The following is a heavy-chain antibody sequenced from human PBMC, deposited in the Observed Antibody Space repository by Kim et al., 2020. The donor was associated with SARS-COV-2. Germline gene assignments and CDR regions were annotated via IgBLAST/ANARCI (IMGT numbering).Heavy chain of an antibody. CDR2: INHSGST. V-gene: IGHV4-34*01. CDR3: ASRTNYYDSSGYYFY. D-gene: IGHD3-22*01. J-gene: IGHJ4*01. Sequence: SETLSLTCAVYGGSFSGYYWSWIRQPPGKGLEWIGEINHSGSTNYNPSLKSRVTISVDTSKNQFSLKLSSVTAADTAVYYCASRTNYYDSSGYYFYWGQEPWSPSPQ. CDR1: GGSFSGYY.